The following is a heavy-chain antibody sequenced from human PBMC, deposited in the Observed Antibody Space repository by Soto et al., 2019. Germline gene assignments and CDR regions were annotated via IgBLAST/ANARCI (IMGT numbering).Heavy chain of an antibody. CDR3: ARQIYDSDTGPNFQYYFDS. CDR2: IDPSDSQT. CDR1: EYSFAGYW. J-gene: IGHJ4*02. V-gene: IGHV5-10-1*01. Sequence: PVESLKISCQGSEYSFAGYWITWVRKKPGKGLEWMVRIDPSDSQTYYSPSFRGHVTISATKSITTVFLQWSSLRASDTAMYYCARQIYDSDTGPNFQYYFDSWGQGTPVTVSS. D-gene: IGHD3-22*01.